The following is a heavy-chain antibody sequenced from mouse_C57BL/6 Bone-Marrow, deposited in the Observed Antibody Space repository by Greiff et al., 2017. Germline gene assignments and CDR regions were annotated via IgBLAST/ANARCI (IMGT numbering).Heavy chain of an antibody. D-gene: IGHD4-1*01. CDR3: TLGPNCDY. Sequence: EVQLQQSGAELVRPGASVKLSCTASGFNIKDDYMHWVKQRPEQGLEWIGWLDPENGDTEYASKFQGKATITADTSSNTAYLQLSSLTSEDTAVYYCTLGPNCDYWGQGTTLTVAS. V-gene: IGHV14-4*01. CDR2: LDPENGDT. J-gene: IGHJ2*01. CDR1: GFNIKDDY.